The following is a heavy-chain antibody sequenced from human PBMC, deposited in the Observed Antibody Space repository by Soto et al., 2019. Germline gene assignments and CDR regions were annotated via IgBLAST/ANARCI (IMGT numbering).Heavy chain of an antibody. CDR3: TKDTFGTRDY. CDR2: IDTDGVYT. D-gene: IGHD3-16*01. V-gene: IGHV3-74*01. J-gene: IGHJ4*02. Sequence: GGSLRLSCAASGFTFNSYWMHWVRQVPGKGLVWVSRIDTDGVYTSYADSVKGRFTISRDNAKNTLYLQMNSLRAEDTAVYYCTKDTFGTRDYWGQGSLVTVSS. CDR1: GFTFNSYW.